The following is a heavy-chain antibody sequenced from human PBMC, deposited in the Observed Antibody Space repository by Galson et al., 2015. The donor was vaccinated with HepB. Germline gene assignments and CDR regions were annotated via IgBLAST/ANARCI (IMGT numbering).Heavy chain of an antibody. D-gene: IGHD3-10*01. V-gene: IGHV3-48*02. CDR2: ISSSSSTI. Sequence: SLRLSCAASGFTFSSYSMNWVRQAPGKGLEWVSYISSSSSTIYYADSVKGRFTISRDNAKNSLYLQMNSLRDEDTAVYYCARDEVWFGELFISYSTPDKNYYYYYGMDVWGQGTTVTVSS. J-gene: IGHJ6*02. CDR3: ARDEVWFGELFISYSTPDKNYYYYYGMDV. CDR1: GFTFSSYS.